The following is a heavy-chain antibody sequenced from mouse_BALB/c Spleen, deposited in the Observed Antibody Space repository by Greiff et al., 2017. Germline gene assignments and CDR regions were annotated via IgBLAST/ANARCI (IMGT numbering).Heavy chain of an antibody. J-gene: IGHJ2*01. V-gene: IGHV1-15*01. CDR2: IDPETGGT. Sequence: VQLQQSGAELVRPGASVTLSCKASGYTFTDYEMHWVKQTPVHGLEWIGAIDPETGGTAYNQKFKGKATLTADKSSSTAYMELRSLTSEDSAVYYCTRGGGDYWGQGTTLTVSS. CDR1: GYTFTDYE. CDR3: TRGGGDY.